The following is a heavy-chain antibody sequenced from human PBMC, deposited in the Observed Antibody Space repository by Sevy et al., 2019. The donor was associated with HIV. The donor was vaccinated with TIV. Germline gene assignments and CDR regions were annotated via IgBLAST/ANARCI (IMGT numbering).Heavy chain of an antibody. D-gene: IGHD3-10*01. J-gene: IGHJ3*02. Sequence: GGSLRLSCAASGFTFSSYGMHWVRQAPGKGLEWVAVISYDGSNKYYGDSVKGRFTISRDNSKNTLYLQMNSLRAEDTAVYYCARDGPLWFGELDAFDIWGQGTMVTVSS. CDR1: GFTFSSYG. CDR3: ARDGPLWFGELDAFDI. CDR2: ISYDGSNK. V-gene: IGHV3-30*03.